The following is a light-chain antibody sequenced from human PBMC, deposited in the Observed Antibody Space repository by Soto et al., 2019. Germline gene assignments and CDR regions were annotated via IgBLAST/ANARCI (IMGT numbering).Light chain of an antibody. CDR3: QSYDPCLTGHVL. Sequence: QSVLTQPPSVSGAPGQRVTISCSGNSANIGAGFDVHWYQQLPGAAPKLLIYASTNRPSGVPDRFSGSKSDTSASLAITGLQSDDAADYYGQSYDPCLTGHVLFGGGTKLTVL. CDR2: AST. CDR1: SANIGAGFD. V-gene: IGLV1-40*01. J-gene: IGLJ2*01.